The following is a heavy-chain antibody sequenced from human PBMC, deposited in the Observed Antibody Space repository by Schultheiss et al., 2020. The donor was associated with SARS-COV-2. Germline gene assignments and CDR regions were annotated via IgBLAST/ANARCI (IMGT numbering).Heavy chain of an antibody. J-gene: IGHJ4*02. CDR1: GGTFSSYA. Sequence: SVKVSCKASGGTFSSYAISWVRQAPGQGLEWMGGIIPIFGTANYAQKFQGRVTMTRNTSISTAYMELSSLRSEDTAVYYCARWGELDFDYWGQGTLVTVSS. V-gene: IGHV1-69*05. CDR3: ARWGELDFDY. CDR2: IIPIFGTA. D-gene: IGHD3-16*01.